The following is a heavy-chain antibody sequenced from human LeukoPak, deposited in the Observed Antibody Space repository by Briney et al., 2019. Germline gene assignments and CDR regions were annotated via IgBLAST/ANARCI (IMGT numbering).Heavy chain of an antibody. Sequence: GASVKVSCKASGYTFTSYAMRWVRQAPGQRLEWMGWINAGNGNTKYSQKFQGRVTITRDTSASTAYMELSSLRSEDTAVYYCARSTQGDGSDYWGQGTLVTVSS. CDR3: ARSTQGDGSDY. CDR2: INAGNGNT. V-gene: IGHV1-3*01. J-gene: IGHJ4*02. CDR1: GYTFTSYA.